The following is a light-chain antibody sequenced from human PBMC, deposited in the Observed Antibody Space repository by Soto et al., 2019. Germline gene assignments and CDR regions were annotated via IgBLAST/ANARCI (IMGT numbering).Light chain of an antibody. Sequence: EIVLTQSPATLSLSPGERATLSCRASQSVSKSLAWYQQKPGQAPRLLIYTTSNRATGIPARFSGSGSRTDFTRTIRSLEPEECAVYYCQQGNNWPIFTFGPGKKVDIK. CDR1: QSVSKS. J-gene: IGKJ3*01. V-gene: IGKV3-11*01. CDR2: TTS. CDR3: QQGNNWPIFT.